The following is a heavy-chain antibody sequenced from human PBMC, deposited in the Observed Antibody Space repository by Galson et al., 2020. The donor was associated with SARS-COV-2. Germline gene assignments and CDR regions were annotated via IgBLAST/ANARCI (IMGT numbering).Heavy chain of an antibody. J-gene: IGHJ3*02. V-gene: IGHV2-5*02. CDR2: IYWDDDK. CDR3: ARSVGYYDSSGYLGGDAFDI. CDR1: GFSLSTSGVG. Sequence: SGPTLVKPTQTLTLTCTFSGFSLSTSGVGVGWIRQPPGKALKWLALIYWDDDKRYSPSLKSRLTITKDTSKNQVVLTMTNMDPVDTATYYCARSVGYYDSSGYLGGDAFDIWGQGTMVTVSS. D-gene: IGHD3-22*01.